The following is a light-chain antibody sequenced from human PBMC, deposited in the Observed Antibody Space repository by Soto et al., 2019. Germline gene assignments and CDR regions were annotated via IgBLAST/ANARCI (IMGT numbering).Light chain of an antibody. CDR3: QQYNNGPPMGT. J-gene: IGKJ4*01. CDR2: GAS. CDR1: QSVNIN. V-gene: IGKV3-15*01. Sequence: EIVMTQSPATLSVPPGERATLSCRASQSVNINLAWYQQKPGQAPRLLIQGASTRATGTPARFSGSGSGTEFTLTISSLQSEDFAVYYCQQYNNGPPMGTFGGGTKVEIK.